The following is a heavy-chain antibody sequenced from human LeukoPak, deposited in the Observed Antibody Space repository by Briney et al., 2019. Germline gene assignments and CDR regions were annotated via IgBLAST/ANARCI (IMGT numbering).Heavy chain of an antibody. D-gene: IGHD6-13*01. CDR2: IYTSGRS. J-gene: IGHJ3*02. V-gene: IGHV4-61*02. CDR3: AREGIAAAGHDAFDI. Sequence: SQTLSLTCTVSGGSISSGSYYWSWIRQPAGKGLEWIGRIYTSGRSNYNPSLKSRVTISVDTSKNQFSLKLSSVTAADTAVYYCAREGIAAAGHDAFDIWGQGTMVTVSS. CDR1: GGSISSGSYY.